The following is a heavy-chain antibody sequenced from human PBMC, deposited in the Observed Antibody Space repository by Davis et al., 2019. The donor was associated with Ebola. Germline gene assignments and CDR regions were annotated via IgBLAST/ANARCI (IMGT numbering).Heavy chain of an antibody. D-gene: IGHD2-15*01. CDR2: IYPGDSDT. J-gene: IGHJ4*02. Sequence: GESLKISCTGSGYSFTSYWIGWVRQMPGKGLEWMGIIYPGDSDTRYSPSFQGQVTISADKSISTAYLQWSSLKASDTAMYYCARRWVGYCSGGSCSDYFDYWGQGTLVTVSS. V-gene: IGHV5-51*01. CDR1: GYSFTSYW. CDR3: ARRWVGYCSGGSCSDYFDY.